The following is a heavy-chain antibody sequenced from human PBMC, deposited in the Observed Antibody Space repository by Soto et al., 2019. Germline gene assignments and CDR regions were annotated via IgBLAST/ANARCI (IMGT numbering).Heavy chain of an antibody. Sequence: SQTLSLTCTVSGGSISGGNYYWSCIRQPPGKGQEWIGYIYYSGSTYYNPSLRSRVTISVDTSKNQFSLTLTSVTAADTAVYYCARKLEADHGDWFYFDYWGQGTLGTVSS. D-gene: IGHD4-17*01. CDR3: ARKLEADHGDWFYFDY. CDR2: IYYSGST. J-gene: IGHJ4*02. CDR1: GGSISGGNYY. V-gene: IGHV4-30-4*01.